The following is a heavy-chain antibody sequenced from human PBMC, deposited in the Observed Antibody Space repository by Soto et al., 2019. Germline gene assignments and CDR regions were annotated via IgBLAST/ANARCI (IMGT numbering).Heavy chain of an antibody. CDR3: AGAQYSSSWYVRWFDP. CDR1: GGTFSSYT. D-gene: IGHD6-13*01. Sequence: QVQLVQSGAEVKKPGSSVKVSCKASGGTFSSYTISWVRQAHGQGLEWMGRIIPILGIANYAQKFQGRVTITADKPPSTAYMELSSLRSEDTAVHYCAGAQYSSSWYVRWFDPWGQGTLVTVSS. V-gene: IGHV1-69*02. CDR2: IIPILGIA. J-gene: IGHJ5*02.